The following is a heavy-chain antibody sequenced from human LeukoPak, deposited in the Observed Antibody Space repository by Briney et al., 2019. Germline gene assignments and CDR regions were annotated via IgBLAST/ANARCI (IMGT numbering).Heavy chain of an antibody. V-gene: IGHV3-9*01. CDR3: VKGVGLQTDYYYYMDV. D-gene: IGHD5-18*01. J-gene: IGHJ6*03. CDR1: GLTFDDHA. Sequence: SLRPSCAASGLTFDDHAMHWVRHAPGKGMEWVSSITWNSGNIGYADSVKGRFTISRDNAKNSLYLQMSSLRPEDTALYYCVKGVGLQTDYYYYMDVWGKGTTVTVSS. CDR2: ITWNSGNI.